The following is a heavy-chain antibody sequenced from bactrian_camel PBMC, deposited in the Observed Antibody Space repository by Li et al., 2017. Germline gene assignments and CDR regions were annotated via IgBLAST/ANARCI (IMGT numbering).Heavy chain of an antibody. CDR1: GFPFSANH. V-gene: IGHV3S1*01. D-gene: IGHD7*01. J-gene: IGHJ4*01. CDR3: AKGRPRLGLVAADLD. Sequence: HVQLVESGGGTVQAGGSLTLSCVASGFPFSANHMSWVRQPPGKKLEWVPSITASGTTSYSNSVRGRFTISRDNAKSTLYLQLDSLSTEDTATYYCAKGRPRLGLVAADLDRGQGTQVTVS. CDR2: ITASGTT.